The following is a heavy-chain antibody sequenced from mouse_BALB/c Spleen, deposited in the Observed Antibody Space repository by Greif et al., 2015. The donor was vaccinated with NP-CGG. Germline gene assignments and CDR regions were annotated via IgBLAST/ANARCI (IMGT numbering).Heavy chain of an antibody. CDR1: GDSITSGY. Sequence: EVKLVESGPSLVKPSQTLSLTCSVTGDSITSGYWNWIRKFPGNKLEYMGYISYSGSTYCNPSLKSRISITRDTSKNQYYLQLNSVTTEDTATYYCARYYYGSSYYFDYWGQGTTLTVSS. V-gene: IGHV3-8*02. J-gene: IGHJ2*01. D-gene: IGHD1-1*01. CDR2: ISYSGST. CDR3: ARYYYGSSYYFDY.